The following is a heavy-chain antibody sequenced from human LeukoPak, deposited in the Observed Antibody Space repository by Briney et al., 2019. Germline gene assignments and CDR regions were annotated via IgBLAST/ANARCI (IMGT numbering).Heavy chain of an antibody. CDR1: GGSFSGYY. J-gene: IGHJ4*02. CDR3: ARRLLWSGDLDY. D-gene: IGHD3-10*01. CDR2: INHSGST. Sequence: PSETLSLTCAVYGGSFSGYYWSWIRQPPGKGLEWIGEINHSGSTNYNPSLKSRVTISVDTSKNQFSLKLSSVTAADTAVYYCARRLLWSGDLDYWGQGTLVTVSS. V-gene: IGHV4-34*01.